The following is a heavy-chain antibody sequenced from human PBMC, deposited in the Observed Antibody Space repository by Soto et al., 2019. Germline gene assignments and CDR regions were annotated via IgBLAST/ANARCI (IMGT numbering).Heavy chain of an antibody. J-gene: IGHJ6*03. CDR2: IRSKTNGYAT. CDR1: GFTFSASA. V-gene: IGHV3-73*01. D-gene: IGHD4-17*01. Sequence: GGSLRLSCAASGFTFSASAMHWVRQASGKGLEWVGRIRSKTNGYATVTVASVKGRFTISRDDSKNTAYLQMNSLQTEDTAVYYCTRDYGEKRGTDYYYYYYMDVWGKGTTVTVSS. CDR3: TRDYGEKRGTDYYYYYYMDV.